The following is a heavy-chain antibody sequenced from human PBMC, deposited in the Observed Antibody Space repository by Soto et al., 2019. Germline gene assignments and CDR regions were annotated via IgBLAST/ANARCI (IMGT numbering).Heavy chain of an antibody. Sequence: PSETLSLTCTVSGGSISSSSYYWGWIRQPPGKGLEWIGSIYYSGSTYYNPSLKSRVTISVDTSKNQFSLKLSSVTAADTAVYYCARPWRAYSSGWYWFDPWGQGTLVTAPQ. CDR2: IYYSGST. V-gene: IGHV4-39*01. CDR1: GGSISSSSYY. J-gene: IGHJ5*02. CDR3: ARPWRAYSSGWYWFDP. D-gene: IGHD6-19*01.